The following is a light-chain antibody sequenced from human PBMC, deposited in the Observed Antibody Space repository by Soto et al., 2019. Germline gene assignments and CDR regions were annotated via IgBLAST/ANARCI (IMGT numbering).Light chain of an antibody. J-gene: IGLJ2*01. V-gene: IGLV2-14*01. CDR2: NVR. CDR1: SSDFGGYDY. Sequence: QSVLTQPASVSGSPGQSITISCTGNSSDFGGYDYVSWYQQYAGKAPTLTIYNVRNRPSGVSNRFSDSKSGNTASLTIAGLQSEDEDDYFCSSYTNSGTVLFGGGTKLTVL. CDR3: SSYTNSGTVL.